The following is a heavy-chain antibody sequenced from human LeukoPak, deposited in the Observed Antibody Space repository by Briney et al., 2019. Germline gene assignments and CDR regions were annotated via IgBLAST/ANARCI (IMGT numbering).Heavy chain of an antibody. CDR2: IIPIFGTA. D-gene: IGHD1-26*01. Sequence: ASVKVSCKASGGTFSSYAIGWVRQAPGQGLEWLGGIIPIFGTANYAQKFQGRVTMTRDTSTSTVYMELSSLRSEDTAVYYCARDSESSGSYLFDYWGQGTLVTVSS. CDR1: GGTFSSYA. J-gene: IGHJ4*02. CDR3: ARDSESSGSYLFDY. V-gene: IGHV1-69*05.